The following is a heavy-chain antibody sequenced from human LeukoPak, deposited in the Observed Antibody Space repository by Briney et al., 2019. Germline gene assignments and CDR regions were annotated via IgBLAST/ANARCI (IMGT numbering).Heavy chain of an antibody. CDR2: ISYDGSNK. V-gene: IGHV3-30-3*02. Sequence: GRSLRLSCAASGFTFSSYAMHWVRQAPGKGLEWVAVISYDGSNKYYADSVKGRFTISRDNSKNTLYLQMNSLRAEDTAMYYCAKRRGEVPTASLDYWGQGTLVTVSS. J-gene: IGHJ4*02. D-gene: IGHD2-2*01. CDR1: GFTFSSYA. CDR3: AKRRGEVPTASLDY.